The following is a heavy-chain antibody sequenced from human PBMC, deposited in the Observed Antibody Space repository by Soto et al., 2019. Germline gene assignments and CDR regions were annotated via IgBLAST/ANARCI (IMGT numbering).Heavy chain of an antibody. CDR2: WINA. CDR1: GYTFTSYA. V-gene: IGHV3-30-3*02. J-gene: IGHJ5*01. D-gene: IGHD5-12*01. Sequence: SCKASGYTFTSYAMHWVRQAPGQRLEWMGWINAFFADSVKGRFTISRDNSMNTLYLQMNSLRAEDTAMYYCAKRARGYSLSFVDSWGQGALVTVSS. CDR3: AKRARGYSLSFVDS.